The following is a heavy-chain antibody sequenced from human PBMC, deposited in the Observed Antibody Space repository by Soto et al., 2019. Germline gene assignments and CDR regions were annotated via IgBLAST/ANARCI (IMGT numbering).Heavy chain of an antibody. V-gene: IGHV3-30*18. D-gene: IGHD2-2*01. CDR3: AEDTGDCCRTSCSPGTNWFDS. Sequence: QVQLVESGGGVVQSGTSLRLSCAASGFTFRNYGMHWVRQAPGKGLEWVAIISYAGCSINNTDSVKGRFTISRDSSKNILYLEMSRLRPEDMAVYHCAEDTGDCCRTSCSPGTNWFDSWGQGTLVTGSS. CDR1: GFTFRNYG. CDR2: ISYAGCSI. J-gene: IGHJ5*01.